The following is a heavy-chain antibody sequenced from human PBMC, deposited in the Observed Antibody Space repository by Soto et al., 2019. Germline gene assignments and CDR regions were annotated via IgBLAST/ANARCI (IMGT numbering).Heavy chain of an antibody. CDR1: GFTFSNAW. V-gene: IGHV3-15*01. D-gene: IGHD2-2*01. CDR2: IKSKTDGGTT. J-gene: IGHJ4*02. Sequence: GGSLRLSCAASGFTFSNAWMSWVRQAPGKGLEWVGRIKSKTDGGTTDYAAPVKGRFTISRDDSKNTLYLQMNSLKTEDTAVYYCTTWLEDIVVVPAAYDSQLDYWGQGTLVTVSS. CDR3: TTWLEDIVVVPAAYDSQLDY.